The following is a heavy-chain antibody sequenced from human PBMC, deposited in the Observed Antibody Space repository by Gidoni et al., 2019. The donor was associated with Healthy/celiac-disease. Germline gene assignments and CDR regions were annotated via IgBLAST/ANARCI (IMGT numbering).Heavy chain of an antibody. CDR2: ISAYNGNT. Sequence: QVQLVQSGAEVKKPGASVKVSSKASVYTFTIYGISWVRQAPGQGLEWMGGISAYNGNTNYEQKLQGRVSMTTDTSTRTAYMELRSLRSDDTAVYYCARVSDYGDRLYYYYGMDVWGQGTTVTVSS. V-gene: IGHV1-18*01. J-gene: IGHJ6*02. D-gene: IGHD4-17*01. CDR1: VYTFTIYG. CDR3: ARVSDYGDRLYYYYGMDV.